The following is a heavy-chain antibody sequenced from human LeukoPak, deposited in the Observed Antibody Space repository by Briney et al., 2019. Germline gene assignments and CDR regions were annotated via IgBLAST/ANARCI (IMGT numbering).Heavy chain of an antibody. CDR2: IYYSGST. Sequence: SETLSLTCTVSAGSISSSSNYWGWIRQPPGKGLERIGSIYYSGSTYYNPSLKSRVTIPVDTSKNQFSLKLSSVTAADTAVYYCARRGASGSYSEGAFDIWGPGTMVTVSS. CDR1: AGSISSSSNY. D-gene: IGHD1-26*01. CDR3: ARRGASGSYSEGAFDI. V-gene: IGHV4-39*01. J-gene: IGHJ3*02.